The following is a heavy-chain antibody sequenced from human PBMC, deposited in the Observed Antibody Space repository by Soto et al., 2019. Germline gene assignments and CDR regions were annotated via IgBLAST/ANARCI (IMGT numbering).Heavy chain of an antibody. CDR3: SRYGRDGYNEISGFDY. Sequence: GGSLRLSCAASGFTFSSYAMHWVRQAPGKGLEWVAVISYDGSNKYYADSVKGRFTISRDNSKNTLYLQMNSLRAEDTAVYYCSRYGRDGYNEISGFDYWGQGTLVTVSS. V-gene: IGHV3-30-3*01. D-gene: IGHD5-12*01. J-gene: IGHJ4*02. CDR2: ISYDGSNK. CDR1: GFTFSSYA.